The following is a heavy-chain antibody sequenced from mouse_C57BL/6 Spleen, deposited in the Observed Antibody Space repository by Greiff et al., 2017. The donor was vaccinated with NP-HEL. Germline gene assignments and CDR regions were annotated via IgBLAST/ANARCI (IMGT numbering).Heavy chain of an antibody. Sequence: EVQLQQSGPELVKPGASVKISCKASGYSFTGYYMNWVKQSPEKSLEWIGEINPSTGGTTYNQKFKAKATLTVDKSSSPAYMQLKSLTSEDSAVYYCARAEYYGSKGDYFDYWGQGTTLTVSS. J-gene: IGHJ2*01. CDR3: ARAEYYGSKGDYFDY. D-gene: IGHD1-1*01. CDR1: GYSFTGYY. CDR2: INPSTGGT. V-gene: IGHV1-42*01.